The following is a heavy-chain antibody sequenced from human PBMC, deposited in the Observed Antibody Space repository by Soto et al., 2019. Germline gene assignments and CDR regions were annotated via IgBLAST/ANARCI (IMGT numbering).Heavy chain of an antibody. CDR3: ARDSGLIRENYGMDV. J-gene: IGHJ6*04. Sequence: GGSLRLCCAASGFTVSAEYLTWVRRAAWGGREWVSVIYRSGKIYYPDSVRGRFTTSRDDSQNTFFLHMNTLRVEDTAVYYCARDSGLIRENYGMDVWGEGTTVTVSS. CDR1: GFTVSAEY. V-gene: IGHV3-53*01. CDR2: IYRSGKI. D-gene: IGHD5-12*01.